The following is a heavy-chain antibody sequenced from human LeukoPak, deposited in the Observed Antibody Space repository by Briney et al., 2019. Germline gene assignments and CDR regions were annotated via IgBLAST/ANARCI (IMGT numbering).Heavy chain of an antibody. CDR1: GGTFSSYA. D-gene: IGHD4-17*01. CDR3: ARADYEIAWFDP. CDR2: INPSGGST. J-gene: IGHJ5*02. V-gene: IGHV1-46*01. Sequence: GSSVKVSCKASGGTFSSYAISWVRQAPGQGLEWMGIINPSGGSTSYAQKFQGRVTMTRDTSTSTVYMELSSLRSEDTAVYYCARADYEIAWFDPWGQGTLVTVSS.